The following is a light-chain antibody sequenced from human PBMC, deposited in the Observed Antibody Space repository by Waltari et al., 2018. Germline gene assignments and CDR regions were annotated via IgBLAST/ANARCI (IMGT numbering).Light chain of an antibody. CDR3: QQGNSYPFT. J-gene: IGKJ3*01. Sequence: IQMSQSPSSLSASVGDRVTITCRASQGISSYLNWYQQKPGKAPKLLIYYANSLASGVPARFSGSGSATEFTLTISSLQPEDFATYYCQQGNSYPFTFGPGTKLDIK. V-gene: IGKV1-13*02. CDR1: QGISSY. CDR2: YAN.